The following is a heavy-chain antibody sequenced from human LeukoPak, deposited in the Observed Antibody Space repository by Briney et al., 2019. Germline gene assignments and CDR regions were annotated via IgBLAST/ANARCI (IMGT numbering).Heavy chain of an antibody. CDR2: IKQDGSEK. CDR1: GFTFGSYW. J-gene: IGHJ4*02. V-gene: IGHV3-7*03. Sequence: GGSLRLSCAASGFTFGSYWMSWVRQAPGKGLEWVANIKQDGSEKYYVDSVKGRFTISRDNAKNSLYLQMNSLRAEDTAVYYCARVAAALDYWGQGTLVTVSS. D-gene: IGHD2-15*01. CDR3: ARVAAALDY.